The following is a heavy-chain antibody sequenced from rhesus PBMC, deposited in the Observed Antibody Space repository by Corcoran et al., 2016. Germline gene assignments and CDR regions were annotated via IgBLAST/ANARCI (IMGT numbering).Heavy chain of an antibody. D-gene: IGHD6-25*01. Sequence: QLQLQESGPGLVKPSETLSVTCAVSGGSISSSYWSWIRQAPGQGLEWIGCIYGSGRSTNYNPSLKKRVTLSVDTSKNQLSLKLSSVTAADTAVYYCASGAAAGRRFDYWGQGVLVTVSS. CDR1: GGSISSSY. CDR3: ASGAAAGRRFDY. J-gene: IGHJ4*01. CDR2: IYGSGRST. V-gene: IGHV4-169*02.